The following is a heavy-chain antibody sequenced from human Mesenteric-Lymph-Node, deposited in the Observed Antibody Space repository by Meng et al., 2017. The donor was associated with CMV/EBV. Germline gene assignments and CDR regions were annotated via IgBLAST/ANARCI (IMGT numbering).Heavy chain of an antibody. CDR2: IYPGDSDT. V-gene: IGHV5-51*01. D-gene: IGHD3-3*01. J-gene: IGHJ3*02. CDR3: ARRSYDFWSGAAFDI. CDR1: GYSFTSYW. Sequence: KASCTGSGYSFTSYWIGWVRQMPGKGLEWMGIIYPGDSDTRYSPSFQGQVTISADKSISTAYLQWSSLKASDTAMYYCARRSYDFWSGAAFDIWGQGTMVTVSS.